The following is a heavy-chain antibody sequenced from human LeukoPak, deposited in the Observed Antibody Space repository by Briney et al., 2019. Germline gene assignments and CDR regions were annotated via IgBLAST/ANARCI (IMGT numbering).Heavy chain of an antibody. CDR2: IKEDGSEK. D-gene: IGHD2-15*01. CDR1: GFTFSSSW. J-gene: IGHJ4*02. Sequence: GGSLRLSCAASGFTFSSSWMTWVRQAPGKGLEWVANIKEDGSEKYYVDSVKGRFTISRDNAKNSLSLQMNSLRAEDTAVYYCARDQRASPAAADYWGQGTLVTVSS. CDR3: ARDQRASPAAADY. V-gene: IGHV3-7*01.